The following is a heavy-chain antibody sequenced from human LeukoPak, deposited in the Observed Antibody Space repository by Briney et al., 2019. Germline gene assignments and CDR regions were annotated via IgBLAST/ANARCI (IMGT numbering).Heavy chain of an antibody. CDR2: IWNDGSKK. CDR1: GFIFSSYA. J-gene: IGHJ5*02. Sequence: GGSLRLSCAASGFIFSSYAMHWVRQAPGKGLEWVAVIWNDGSKKFYADSVKGRFTISRDNSKNTLYLQMNSLRAEDTAVYYCAKEIRPEYSSSWYPTWLGWFDPWGQGTLVTVSS. V-gene: IGHV3-33*06. D-gene: IGHD6-13*01. CDR3: AKEIRPEYSSSWYPTWLGWFDP.